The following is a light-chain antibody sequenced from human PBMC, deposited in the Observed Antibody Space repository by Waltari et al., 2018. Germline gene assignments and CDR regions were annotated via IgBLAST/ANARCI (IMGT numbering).Light chain of an antibody. CDR2: DAS. CDR3: QQSFSTPYT. V-gene: IGKV1-39*01. Sequence: DIQMTQSPSSLSASVGDRVTITCRASQSIRSYLNWYQQKPGGAPKVLIYDASSLQSGVPSRFSGSGSGTDFTLTISSLQPEDFATYYCQQSFSTPYTFGQGTKLEIK. J-gene: IGKJ2*01. CDR1: QSIRSY.